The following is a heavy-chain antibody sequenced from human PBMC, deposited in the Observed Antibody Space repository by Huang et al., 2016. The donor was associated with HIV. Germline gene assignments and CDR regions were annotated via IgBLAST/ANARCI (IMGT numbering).Heavy chain of an antibody. CDR2: SSHVCGTA. D-gene: IGHD6-13*01. CDR1: GGTFSRYA. Sequence: QVQLVQSGAEVKKPGSSVKVSCKASGGTFSRYAISWVRQAPGQGLEWMGGSSHVCGTANDEEKVEGRVVITADGSASTAYMELSRLRSEDTAVYYCASQNTYIAAAAHYGMDVWGQGTTVTVSS. V-gene: IGHV1-69*01. J-gene: IGHJ6*02. CDR3: ASQNTYIAAAAHYGMDV.